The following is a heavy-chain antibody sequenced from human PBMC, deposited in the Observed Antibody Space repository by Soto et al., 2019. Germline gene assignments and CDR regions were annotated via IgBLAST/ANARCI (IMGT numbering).Heavy chain of an antibody. CDR3: ARDSTSGSTLFAS. CDR2: ITPMLGTT. V-gene: IGHV1-69*01. CDR1: GGTLSTYA. D-gene: IGHD1-26*01. Sequence: QVQLVQSGAEVKKPGSSVKVSCKASGGTLSTYAISWVRQGPGQGLEWMGQITPMLGTTKYAQKFQGRVTITADESTTTAYMDLSSLRAEDTAVYYCARDSTSGSTLFASWGQGTLVTVSS. J-gene: IGHJ4*02.